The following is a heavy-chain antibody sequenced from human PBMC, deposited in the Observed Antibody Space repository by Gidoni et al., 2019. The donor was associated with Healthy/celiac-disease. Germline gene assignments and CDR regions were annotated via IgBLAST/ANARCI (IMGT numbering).Heavy chain of an antibody. CDR1: GFTFSRYG. J-gene: IGHJ5*02. Sequence: QVQLVESGGGVVQPGRSLRLSCAASGFTFSRYGMHWVRQAPGKGLEWVAVIWYDGSNKYYADSVKGRFTISRDNSKNTLYLQMNSLRAEDTAVYYCARDRGVVQQWLVGLLVGWFDPWGQGTLVTVSS. V-gene: IGHV3-33*01. CDR3: ARDRGVVQQWLVGLLVGWFDP. CDR2: IWYDGSNK. D-gene: IGHD6-19*01.